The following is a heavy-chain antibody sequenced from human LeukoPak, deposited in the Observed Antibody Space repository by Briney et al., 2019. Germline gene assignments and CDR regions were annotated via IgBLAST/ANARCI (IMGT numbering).Heavy chain of an antibody. D-gene: IGHD1-26*01. V-gene: IGHV3-23*01. CDR1: GFPFNNYL. J-gene: IGHJ4*02. CDR3: ATYIGAIGY. Sequence: PGGSLRLSCAASGFPFNNYLMSWVRRAPGEGLEWVSFVSGSGDSTYYADSVKGRVTISRDNTKNTLYLQMNSLRVDDTAVYYFATYIGAIGYWGQGTLVTVSS. CDR2: VSGSGDST.